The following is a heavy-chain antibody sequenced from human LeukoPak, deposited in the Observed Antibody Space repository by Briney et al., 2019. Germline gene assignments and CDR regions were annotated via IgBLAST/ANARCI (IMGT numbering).Heavy chain of an antibody. D-gene: IGHD1-26*01. CDR3: GRQSGNYVYFDY. CDR2: ISSDGST. CDR1: GFTDSSKY. Sequence: AGSLRLSCAASGFTDSSKYRSWVRQAPGKGLKWVSVISSDGSTYYADSVKGRFTISRDNSKNTLYLQMSSVSAEDTAVYYCGRQSGNYVYFDYWGQGTLVTVSS. V-gene: IGHV3-53*01. J-gene: IGHJ4*02.